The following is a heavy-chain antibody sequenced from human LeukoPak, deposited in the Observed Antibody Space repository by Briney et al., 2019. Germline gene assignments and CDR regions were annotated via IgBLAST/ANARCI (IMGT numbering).Heavy chain of an antibody. D-gene: IGHD5-12*01. J-gene: IGHJ6*02. Sequence: ASVKVSCKASGYTFTSYGISWVRRAPGQGLEWMGWISAYNGNTNYAQKLQGRVTMTTDTSTSTAYMELRSLRSDDTAVYYCARDGERGYSGYDRTYYYYGMDVWGQGTTVTVSS. CDR3: ARDGERGYSGYDRTYYYYGMDV. V-gene: IGHV1-18*01. CDR2: ISAYNGNT. CDR1: GYTFTSYG.